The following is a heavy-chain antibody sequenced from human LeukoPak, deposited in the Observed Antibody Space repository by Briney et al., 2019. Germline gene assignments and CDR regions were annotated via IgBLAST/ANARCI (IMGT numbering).Heavy chain of an antibody. J-gene: IGHJ4*02. CDR2: ISGSGGRT. D-gene: IGHD6-19*01. CDR3: TRNRVADTTEFAY. CDR1: GFTFSRYA. V-gene: IGHV3-23*01. Sequence: GGSLRLSCAASGFTFSRYAMSWLRQPPGKTLEWVSAISGSGGRTYYADSVKGRFTISRDNSKNTLYLQMNSLRAEDTAIYYCTRNRVADTTEFAYWGQGTLVSVSS.